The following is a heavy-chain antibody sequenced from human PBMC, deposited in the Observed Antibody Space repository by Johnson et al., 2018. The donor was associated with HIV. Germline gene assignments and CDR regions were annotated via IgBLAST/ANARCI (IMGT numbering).Heavy chain of an antibody. J-gene: IGHJ3*02. CDR1: GFTFDDYG. CDR2: INWNGGST. V-gene: IGHV3-20*04. D-gene: IGHD1-26*01. Sequence: ESGGGVVRPGGSLRLSCAASGFTFDDYGMSWVRQAPGKGLEWVSGINWNGGSTGYADSVKGRFTISRDNAKNSLYLQMNSLRAEDTALYYCARAYSWSYSPRSAFDIWGQGTIVTVSS. CDR3: ARAYSWSYSPRSAFDI.